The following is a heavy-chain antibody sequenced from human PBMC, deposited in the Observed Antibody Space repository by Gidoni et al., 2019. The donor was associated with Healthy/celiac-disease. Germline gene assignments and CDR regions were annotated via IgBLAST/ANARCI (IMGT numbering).Heavy chain of an antibody. J-gene: IGHJ5*02. D-gene: IGHD1-1*01. Sequence: QVQLQESGPGLVKPSQTLSLTCTVPGASIRSGGYYWSWLRQHPGKGLEWIGYIYYSGSTYYNPSLKSRVTISVDTSKNQFSLKLSSVTAADTAVYYCARDTEGTNGLNWFDPWGQGTLVTVSS. V-gene: IGHV4-31*03. CDR3: ARDTEGTNGLNWFDP. CDR2: IYYSGST. CDR1: GASIRSGGYY.